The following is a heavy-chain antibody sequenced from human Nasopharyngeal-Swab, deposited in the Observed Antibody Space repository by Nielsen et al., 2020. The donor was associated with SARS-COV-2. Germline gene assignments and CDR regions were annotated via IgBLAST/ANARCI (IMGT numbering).Heavy chain of an antibody. Sequence: GESLKISCAASGFTSSSYWMSWVRQAPGKGLEWVAKIKQDGSEKYYVDSVKGRFTISRDNAKNSLYLQLNSLRAEDTAMYYCAKYTSGWGWFDPWGLGTLVTVSS. CDR3: AKYTSGWGWFDP. CDR2: IKQDGSEK. CDR1: GFTSSSYW. D-gene: IGHD6-19*01. J-gene: IGHJ5*02. V-gene: IGHV3-7*03.